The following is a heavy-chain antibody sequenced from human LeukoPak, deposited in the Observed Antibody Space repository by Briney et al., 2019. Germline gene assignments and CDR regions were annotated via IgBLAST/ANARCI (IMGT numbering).Heavy chain of an antibody. D-gene: IGHD3-3*01. CDR3: VRSTYDFWSGYLIDY. Sequence: ASVKVSCKASGYTFTSYYMHWVRQAPGQGREWMGIINPSGGSTSYAQKFQGRVTMTRDTSTSTVYMELSSLRSEDTAVSYCVRSTYDFWSGYLIDYWGQGTLVTVSS. CDR2: INPSGGST. J-gene: IGHJ4*02. V-gene: IGHV1-46*01. CDR1: GYTFTSYY.